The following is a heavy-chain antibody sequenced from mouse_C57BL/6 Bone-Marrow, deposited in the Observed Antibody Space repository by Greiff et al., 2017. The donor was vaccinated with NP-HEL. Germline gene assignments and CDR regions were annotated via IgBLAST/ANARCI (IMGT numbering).Heavy chain of an antibody. CDR2: IDPEDGDT. CDR1: GFNINDYY. Sequence: VQLQQSGAELVRPGASVKLSCTASGFNINDYYMHWVKQRPEQGLEWIGRIDPEDGDTEYAPKFQGKATMTADTSSNTAYLQLSSLTSEDTAVYYCTTDDSYYAGLYWYFDVWGTGTAVTVSS. J-gene: IGHJ1*03. V-gene: IGHV14-1*01. CDR3: TTDDSYYAGLYWYFDV. D-gene: IGHD2-3*01.